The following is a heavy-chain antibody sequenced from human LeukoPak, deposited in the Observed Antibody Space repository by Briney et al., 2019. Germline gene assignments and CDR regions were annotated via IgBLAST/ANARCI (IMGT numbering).Heavy chain of an antibody. CDR1: GFTFSSYS. Sequence: KSGGSLRLSCAASGFTFSSYSMNWVRQAPGKGLEWVSSISSSSYVYYADSVKGRFTISRDNAKNSLYLQMNSLRAEDTAVYYCARVQGRPNDYGDYVDSFDYWGQGTLVTVSS. V-gene: IGHV3-21*01. J-gene: IGHJ4*02. D-gene: IGHD4-17*01. CDR3: ARVQGRPNDYGDYVDSFDY. CDR2: ISSSSYV.